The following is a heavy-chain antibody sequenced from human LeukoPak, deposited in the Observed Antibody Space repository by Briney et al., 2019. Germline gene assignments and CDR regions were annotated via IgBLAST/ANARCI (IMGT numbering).Heavy chain of an antibody. CDR3: ARATDLDY. CDR1: GFTFTSYD. V-gene: IGHV1-18*01. Sequence: GASVKVSCKASGFTFTSYDINWVRQASGQGLEWMGWMNPNNGNTNYAQKLQGRVTMTTDTSTSTAYMELRSLRSDDTAVYYCARATDLDYWGQGTLVTVSS. CDR2: MNPNNGNT. J-gene: IGHJ4*02. D-gene: IGHD5-12*01.